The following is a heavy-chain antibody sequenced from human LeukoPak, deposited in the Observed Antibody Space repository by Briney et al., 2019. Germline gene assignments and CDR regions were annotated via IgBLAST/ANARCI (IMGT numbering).Heavy chain of an antibody. V-gene: IGHV3-30*18. J-gene: IGHJ6*04. CDR3: AKGLVVRGYYYYGMDV. D-gene: IGHD2-2*01. CDR1: GFTFSSYG. CDR2: ISYDGSNK. Sequence: PGRSLRLSCAASGFTFSSYGMHWVRQAPGKGLEWVAVISYDGSNKYYADSVKGRFTISRDNSKNTLYLQMNSLRAEDTAVYYCAKGLVVRGYYYYGMDVWGKGTTVTVSS.